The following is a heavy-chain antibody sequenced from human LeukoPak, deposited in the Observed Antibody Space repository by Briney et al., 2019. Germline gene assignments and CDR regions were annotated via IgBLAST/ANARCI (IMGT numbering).Heavy chain of an antibody. CDR3: ARAFSVAARPSLGY. CDR2: ISAYNGNT. D-gene: IGHD6-6*01. Sequence: ASVKVSCKASGYTFTSYGISWVRQAPGQGLEWMGWISAYNGNTNYAQKLQGRVTMTTDTSTSTAYMELSSLRSEDTAVYYCARAFSVAARPSLGYWGQGTLVTVSS. V-gene: IGHV1-18*01. CDR1: GYTFTSYG. J-gene: IGHJ4*02.